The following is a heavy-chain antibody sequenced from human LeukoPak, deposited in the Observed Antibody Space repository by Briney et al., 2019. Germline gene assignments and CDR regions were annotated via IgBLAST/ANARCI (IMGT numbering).Heavy chain of an antibody. V-gene: IGHV1-2*02. Sequence: ASVKVSCKTSGYTFTRYYIHWVRQAPGQGLQWMGWINPHSGDTNYAQNSQGRVSMTRDTAISTAYMEMRSLRSDDTAVYYCARPYGGYTRGAPFDYWGQGTLVTVSP. D-gene: IGHD5-12*01. J-gene: IGHJ4*02. CDR1: GYTFTRYY. CDR3: ARPYGGYTRGAPFDY. CDR2: INPHSGDT.